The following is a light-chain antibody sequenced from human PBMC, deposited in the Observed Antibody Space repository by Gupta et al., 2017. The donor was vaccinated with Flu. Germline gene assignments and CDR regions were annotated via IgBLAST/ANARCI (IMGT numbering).Light chain of an antibody. V-gene: IGKV4-1*01. J-gene: IGKJ5*01. Sequence: VSLGERVNISCNPSQSGCYREKNFLEWNQQKPGQSPKLLIYWASTWDSGVPDRFSGSGSGTDFTLTISSLQAEDMAVYYCTQYENSPLTFGEGTRVEIK. CDR3: TQYENSPLT. CDR2: WAS. CDR1: QSGCYREKNF.